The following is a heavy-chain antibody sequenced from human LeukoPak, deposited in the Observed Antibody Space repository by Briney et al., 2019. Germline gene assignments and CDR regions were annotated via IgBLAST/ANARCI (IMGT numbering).Heavy chain of an antibody. V-gene: IGHV3-53*01. J-gene: IGHJ5*02. CDR3: ARHDWFDP. Sequence: GGSLRLSCAASGFTVSDNYMSWVRQAPGKGLEWVSVAYGGDNTYYAGSVKGRFTISRDNSKNTLYLQMNSLRAEDTAVYYCARHDWFDPWGRGTLVTVSS. CDR1: GFTVSDNY. CDR2: AYGGDNT.